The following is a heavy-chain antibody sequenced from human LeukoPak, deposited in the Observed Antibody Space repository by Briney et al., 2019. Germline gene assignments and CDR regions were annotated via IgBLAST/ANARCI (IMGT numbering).Heavy chain of an antibody. CDR1: GFTFSSYG. CDR2: ISGSGGST. Sequence: GGSLRLSCAASGFTFSSYGMSWVRQAPGKGLEWVSAISGSGGSTYYADSVKGRFTISRDNSKNTLYLQMNSLRAEDTAVYYCARGGYSSGWYRGNYYYYYMDVWGKGTTVTFSS. CDR3: ARGGYSSGWYRGNYYYYYMDV. V-gene: IGHV3-23*01. D-gene: IGHD6-19*01. J-gene: IGHJ6*03.